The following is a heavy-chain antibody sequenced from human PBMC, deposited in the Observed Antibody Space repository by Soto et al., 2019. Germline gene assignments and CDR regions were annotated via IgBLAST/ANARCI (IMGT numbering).Heavy chain of an antibody. Sequence: SETLSLTCTVYGDSISSYYWSWIRQPPGNGLEWIGYIYYSGSTNYNPSLKSRFTISVDTSKTQFSLKLSSVTAADTAVYYCARDIMGTDYYYYGMDVWGQGTTVT. J-gene: IGHJ6*02. CDR2: IYYSGST. V-gene: IGHV4-59*01. CDR1: GDSISSYY. CDR3: ARDIMGTDYYYYGMDV. D-gene: IGHD2-8*01.